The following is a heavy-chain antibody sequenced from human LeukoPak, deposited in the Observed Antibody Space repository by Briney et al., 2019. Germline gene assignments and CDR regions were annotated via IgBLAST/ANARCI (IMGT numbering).Heavy chain of an antibody. J-gene: IGHJ4*02. CDR1: GFIFSSYG. Sequence: LAGGSLRFSWAASGFIFSSYGMNWVRQAPGKGLEWISYINSGGTTMYYADSVKGRFTISRDNSKNTLYLHMNSLRAEDTAVYYCAKDRDDFWSGYFHYWGQGTLVTVSS. V-gene: IGHV3-48*01. D-gene: IGHD3-3*01. CDR2: INSGGTTM. CDR3: AKDRDDFWSGYFHY.